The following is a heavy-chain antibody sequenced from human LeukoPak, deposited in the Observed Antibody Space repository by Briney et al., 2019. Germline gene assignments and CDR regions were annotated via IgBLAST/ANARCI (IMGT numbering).Heavy chain of an antibody. CDR2: ISSNGGST. CDR3: ARQHRYSGYVAYDY. V-gene: IGHV3-64*01. Sequence: GGSLRLSCAASGFTFSSYAMHWVRQAPGKGLEYGSAISSNGGSTYYANSVKGRFTISRDNSKNTLYLQMGSLRAEDMAVYYCARQHRYSGYVAYDYWGQGTLVTVSS. D-gene: IGHD5-12*01. CDR1: GFTFSSYA. J-gene: IGHJ4*02.